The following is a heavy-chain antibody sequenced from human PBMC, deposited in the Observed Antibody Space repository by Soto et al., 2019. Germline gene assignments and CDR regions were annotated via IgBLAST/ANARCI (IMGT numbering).Heavy chain of an antibody. D-gene: IGHD1-1*01. J-gene: IGHJ4*02. Sequence: GGSLRLSCAASGFTFSSYWMSWVRQAPGKGLEWVANIKQDVSEKYYLDSVKGRFSISRDNAKNSLYLQMNSLRAEDTAVYYCARVGTNDPNQFDYWGQGTLVTVSS. CDR2: IKQDVSEK. V-gene: IGHV3-7*01. CDR1: GFTFSSYW. CDR3: ARVGTNDPNQFDY.